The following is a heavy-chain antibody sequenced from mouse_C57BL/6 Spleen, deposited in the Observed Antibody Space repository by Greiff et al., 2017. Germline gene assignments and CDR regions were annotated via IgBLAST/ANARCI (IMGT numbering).Heavy chain of an antibody. Sequence: VQLQQSGPELVKPGASVKISCKASGYSFTGYYMNWVQQSPEKSLEWIGEINPSTGGTTYNQKFKAKATLTVDKSSSTAYMQLKSLTSEDSAVYYCARPLSFDYAMDYWGQGTSVTVSS. CDR3: ARPLSFDYAMDY. J-gene: IGHJ4*01. V-gene: IGHV1-42*01. CDR1: GYSFTGYY. CDR2: INPSTGGT.